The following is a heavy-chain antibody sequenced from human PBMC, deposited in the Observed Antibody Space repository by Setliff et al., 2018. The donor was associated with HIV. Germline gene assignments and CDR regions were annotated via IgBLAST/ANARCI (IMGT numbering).Heavy chain of an antibody. V-gene: IGHV4-39*01. D-gene: IGHD6-13*01. CDR2: IYYSGTT. CDR1: GFSFRNSFYS. J-gene: IGHJ5*02. Sequence: SETLSLTCNVSGFSFRNSFYSWGWIRQPPGKGLEWIGTIYYSGTTYYNPSLKSRVTMSIDTSQNQFSLKLTSVTATDTAVYYCARHRYSSSINWFDPWGQGTLVTVSS. CDR3: ARHRYSSSINWFDP.